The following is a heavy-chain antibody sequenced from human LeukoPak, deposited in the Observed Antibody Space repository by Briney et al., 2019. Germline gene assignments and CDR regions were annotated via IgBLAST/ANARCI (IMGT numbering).Heavy chain of an antibody. CDR3: ARYHTALNY. D-gene: IGHD5-18*01. J-gene: IGHJ4*01. CDR1: GFTVSSNY. V-gene: IGHV3-66*01. CDR2: IYSGGST. Sequence: PAGSLRLSCAASGFTVSSNYRSWVRQAPGEGLECVSVIYSGGSTYYTDSLKGRFTISRDNSKNTLYLQMNSLRAEDTAVYYCARYHTALNYWGQGTLVTASS.